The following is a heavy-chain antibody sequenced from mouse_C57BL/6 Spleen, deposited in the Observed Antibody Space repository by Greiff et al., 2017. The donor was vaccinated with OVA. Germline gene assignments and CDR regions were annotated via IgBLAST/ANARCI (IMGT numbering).Heavy chain of an antibody. D-gene: IGHD3-2*02. CDR1: GYTFTSYW. CDR3: ARGDSSGYWYFDV. CDR2: IYPGSGST. Sequence: VKLQQPGAELVKPGASVTMSCKASGYTFTSYWITWVKQRPGQGLEWIGDIYPGSGSTNYNEKFKSKATLTVDTSSSTAYMQLSSLTSEDSAVYYCARGDSSGYWYFDVWGTGTTVTVSS. J-gene: IGHJ1*03. V-gene: IGHV1-55*01.